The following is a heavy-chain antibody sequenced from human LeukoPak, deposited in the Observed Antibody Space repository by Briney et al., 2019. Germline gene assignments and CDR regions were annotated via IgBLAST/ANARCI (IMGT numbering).Heavy chain of an antibody. V-gene: IGHV3-53*01. Sequence: SGGSLRLSCAASGFTVSSNYMSWVRQAPGKGLEWVSVIYSGGSTYYADSVEGRFTISRDNSKNTLYLQMNSLRAEDTAVYYCAKSGSYYGWFDPWGQGTLVTVSS. J-gene: IGHJ5*02. CDR3: AKSGSYYGWFDP. CDR2: IYSGGST. D-gene: IGHD1-26*01. CDR1: GFTVSSNY.